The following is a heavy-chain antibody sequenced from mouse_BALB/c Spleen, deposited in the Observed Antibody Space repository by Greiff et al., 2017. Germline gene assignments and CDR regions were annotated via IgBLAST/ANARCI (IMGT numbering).Heavy chain of an antibody. D-gene: IGHD2-3*01. V-gene: IGHV3-6*02. J-gene: IGHJ3*01. CDR1: GYSITSGYY. CDR2: ISYDGSN. CDR3: ARDGGWLLLWFAY. Sequence: EVKLVESGPGLVKPSQSLSLTCSVTGYSITSGYYWNWIRQFPGNKLEWMGYISYDGSNNYNPSLKNRISITRDTSKNQFFLKLNSVTTEDTATYYCARDGGWLLLWFAYWGQGTLVTVSA.